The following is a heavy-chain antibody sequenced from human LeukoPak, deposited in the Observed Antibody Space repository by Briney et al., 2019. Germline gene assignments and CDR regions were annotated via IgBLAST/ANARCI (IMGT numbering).Heavy chain of an antibody. CDR2: ISSGSTYT. Sequence: GGSLRLSCAASRFTFNDYQMSWIRQAPGKGLEWISDISSGSTYTNYADSVKGRFTISRDNAKNSVYLQMDSLRAEDTAVYYCAKGHTYYYDSSGYPPVVYFDYWGQGTLVTVSS. V-gene: IGHV3-11*05. D-gene: IGHD3-22*01. J-gene: IGHJ4*02. CDR3: AKGHTYYYDSSGYPPVVYFDY. CDR1: RFTFNDYQ.